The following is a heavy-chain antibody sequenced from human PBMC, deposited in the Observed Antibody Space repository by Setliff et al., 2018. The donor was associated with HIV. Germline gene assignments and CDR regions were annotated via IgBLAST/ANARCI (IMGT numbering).Heavy chain of an antibody. CDR3: ASHLKLAATGTFDY. J-gene: IGHJ4*02. Sequence: SVKVSCKASGYTFPSYNISWVRQAPGQGLEWMGGILGTPKYAQKFQGRVAITADESTSTAYMELSNLRSEDTAVYYCASHLKLAATGTFDYWGQGTLVTVSS. V-gene: IGHV1-69*13. CDR1: GYTFPSYN. D-gene: IGHD6-13*01. CDR2: ILGTP.